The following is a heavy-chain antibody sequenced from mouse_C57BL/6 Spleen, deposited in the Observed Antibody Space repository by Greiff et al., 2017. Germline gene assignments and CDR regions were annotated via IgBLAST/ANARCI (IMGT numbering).Heavy chain of an antibody. D-gene: IGHD2-1*01. CDR2: IWSGGST. J-gene: IGHJ1*03. V-gene: IGHV2-2*01. Sequence: VKLMESGPGLVQPSQSLSITCTVSGFSLTSYGVHWVRQSPGKGLEWLGVIWSGGSTDYNAAFISRLIISKDNSKSQVFFKMNSLQADDTAIYYCARNGGNSWYFDVWGTGTTVTVSS. CDR1: GFSLTSYG. CDR3: ARNGGNSWYFDV.